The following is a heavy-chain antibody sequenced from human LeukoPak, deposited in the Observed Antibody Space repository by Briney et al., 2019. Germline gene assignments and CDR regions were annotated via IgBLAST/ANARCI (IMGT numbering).Heavy chain of an antibody. CDR1: GFTFSSYA. D-gene: IGHD3-22*01. Sequence: GGSLRLSCAASGFTFSSYAMSWVRQAPGKGLEWVSAISGSGGSTYYADSVKGRFTISRDNSKNTLYLQMNSLRAEDTAVYYCARTGDYYDSSGYYFNYWGQGTLVTISS. CDR3: ARTGDYYDSSGYYFNY. V-gene: IGHV3-23*01. CDR2: ISGSGGST. J-gene: IGHJ4*02.